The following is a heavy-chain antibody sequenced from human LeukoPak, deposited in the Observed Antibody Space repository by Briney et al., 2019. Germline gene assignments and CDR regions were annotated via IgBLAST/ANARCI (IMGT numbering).Heavy chain of an antibody. D-gene: IGHD5-18*01. CDR1: GFTFSSYG. CDR2: INSDGSST. J-gene: IGHJ5*02. Sequence: GRSLRLSCAASGFTFSSYGMHWVRQAPGKGLEWVSRINSDGSSTSYADSVKGRFTISRDNAKNTLYLQMNSLRAEDTAVYYCARDSLWIQLWANWFDPWGQGTLVTVSS. CDR3: ARDSLWIQLWANWFDP. V-gene: IGHV3-74*01.